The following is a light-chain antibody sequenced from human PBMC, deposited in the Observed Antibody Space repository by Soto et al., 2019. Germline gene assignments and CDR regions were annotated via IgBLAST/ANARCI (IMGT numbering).Light chain of an antibody. CDR3: HHRSSLRYT. CDR2: DTS. Sequence: EIVLTQSPAALSLSPGERATLSCRASQSVNSYLAWYQQKPGQAPRLLIYDTSNRATGIPAKFSGSGSGTDFTLTISCLEPEDFAFYYCHHRSSLRYTFDQATKLEIK. CDR1: QSVNSY. V-gene: IGKV3-11*01. J-gene: IGKJ2*01.